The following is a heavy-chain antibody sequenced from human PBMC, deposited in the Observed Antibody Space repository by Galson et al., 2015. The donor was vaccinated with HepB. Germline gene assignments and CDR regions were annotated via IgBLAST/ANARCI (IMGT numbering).Heavy chain of an antibody. CDR1: GGSISSSSYY. Sequence: LSLTCTVSGGSISSSSYYWGWLRQPPGKGLEWIGSFYYTGNTHYNPSLKSRVTISGDTSKNQFSLKLNPVTAADTAVYYCARHESESKTYAADNWGQGTLVTVSS. CDR2: FYYTGNT. V-gene: IGHV4-39*01. J-gene: IGHJ4*02. CDR3: ARHESESKTYAADN. D-gene: IGHD2-2*01.